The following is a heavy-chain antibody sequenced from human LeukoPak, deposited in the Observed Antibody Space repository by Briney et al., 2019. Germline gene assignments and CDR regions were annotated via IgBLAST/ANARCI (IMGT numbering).Heavy chain of an antibody. CDR1: GDSVSSKNGA. D-gene: IGHD6-19*01. CDR2: TYYRSKWYN. Sequence: SQTLSLTCVVSGDSVSSKNGAWNWIRQSPSRGLVWLGRTYYRSKWYNDYAESMEGRMTISQDTSKNQYSLHLNPVTPDDTAVYYCARDFGTTGWHTFDYWGQGTLVTVSS. J-gene: IGHJ4*02. CDR3: ARDFGTTGWHTFDY. V-gene: IGHV6-1*01.